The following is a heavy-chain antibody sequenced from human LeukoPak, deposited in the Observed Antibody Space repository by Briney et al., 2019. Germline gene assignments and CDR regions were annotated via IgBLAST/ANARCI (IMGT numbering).Heavy chain of an antibody. Sequence: SETLSLTCTVSGGSISSSSYYWGWIRQPPGKGLEWIGSIYYSGSTYYNPSLKSRVTISVDTSKNQFSLKLSSVTAADTAVYYCARDLRRREVVVIPDAFDIWGQGTMVTVSS. CDR2: IYYSGST. CDR1: GGSISSSSYY. CDR3: ARDLRRREVVVIPDAFDI. D-gene: IGHD3-22*01. V-gene: IGHV4-39*02. J-gene: IGHJ3*02.